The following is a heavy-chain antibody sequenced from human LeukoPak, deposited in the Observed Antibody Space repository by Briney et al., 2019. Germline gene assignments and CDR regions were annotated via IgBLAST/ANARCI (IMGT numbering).Heavy chain of an antibody. J-gene: IGHJ4*02. CDR3: EEVPAVRITIFGVSFDF. CDR1: GVTFSSYA. D-gene: IGHD3-3*01. Sequence: GGSLRLSCAASGVTFSSYAMNWVRKAPGKGLEWVSAISGSGGGTYHEDSVKGRCTISRDNSKNTLYLQMNSLRAEDTAVYYYEEVPAVRITIFGVSFDFWGQGTLVTVSS. V-gene: IGHV3-23*01. CDR2: ISGSGGGT.